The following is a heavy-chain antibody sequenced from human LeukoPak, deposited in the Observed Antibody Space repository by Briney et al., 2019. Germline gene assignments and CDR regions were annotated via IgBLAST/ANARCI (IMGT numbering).Heavy chain of an antibody. Sequence: PSETLSLTCTVSGGSISSSSYYWGWIRQPPGKGLEWIGSIYYSGSTYYNPSLKSRVTISVDTSKNQFSLKLSSVTAADTAVYYCASTPLYYDFWSGYSKDNYYYYYMDVWGKGTTVTVSS. CDR3: ASTPLYYDFWSGYSKDNYYYYYMDV. D-gene: IGHD3-3*01. J-gene: IGHJ6*03. CDR1: GGSISSSSYY. CDR2: IYYSGST. V-gene: IGHV4-39*01.